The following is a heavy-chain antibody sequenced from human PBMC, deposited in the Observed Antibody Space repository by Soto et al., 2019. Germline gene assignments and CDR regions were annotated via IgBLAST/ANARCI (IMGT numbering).Heavy chain of an antibody. Sequence: ASVKVSCKASGYTFTSYGISWVRQAPGQGLEWMGWISAYNGNTNYAQKLQGRVTMTTDTSTSTAYMELRSLRSDDTAVYYCARDSGDYYYDSSGYRYYYYYYGMDVWGQGTTVTVSS. CDR3: ARDSGDYYYDSSGYRYYYYYYGMDV. D-gene: IGHD3-22*01. CDR1: GYTFTSYG. CDR2: ISAYNGNT. J-gene: IGHJ6*02. V-gene: IGHV1-18*01.